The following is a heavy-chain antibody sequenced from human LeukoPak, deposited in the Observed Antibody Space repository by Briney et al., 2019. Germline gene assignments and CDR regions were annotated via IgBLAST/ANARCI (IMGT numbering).Heavy chain of an antibody. V-gene: IGHV3-48*03. CDR1: GFTFSSYE. CDR2: ISSSGSTI. CDR3: ARPHGYNYGAFDY. D-gene: IGHD5-18*01. J-gene: IGHJ4*02. Sequence: GGSLRLSCAASGFTFSSYEMNWVRQAPGKGLEWVSYISSSGSTIYYADSVKGRFTISRDNAKNSLYLQMNSLRAEDTAVYYCARPHGYNYGAFDYWGQGTLVTVSS.